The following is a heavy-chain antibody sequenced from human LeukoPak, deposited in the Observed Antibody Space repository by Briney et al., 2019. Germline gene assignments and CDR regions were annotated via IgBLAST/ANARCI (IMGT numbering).Heavy chain of an antibody. Sequence: GGSPRLSCAASGFTFSGYSMSWIRQAPGKGLEWVSYMDASGTTVLYADSVKGRFTISRDNAKNSLSLQMNSLRADDTALYYCARDGTFDIWGQGTMVTVSS. V-gene: IGHV3-11*04. J-gene: IGHJ3*02. D-gene: IGHD1-26*01. CDR2: MDASGTTV. CDR1: GFTFSGYS. CDR3: ARDGTFDI.